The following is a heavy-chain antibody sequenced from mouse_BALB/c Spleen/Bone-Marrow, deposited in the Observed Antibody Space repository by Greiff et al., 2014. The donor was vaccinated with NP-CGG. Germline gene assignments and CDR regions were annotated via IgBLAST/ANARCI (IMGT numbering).Heavy chain of an antibody. V-gene: IGHV1-7*01. CDR2: INPSTGYT. Sequence: QVQLQQSGAELAKPGASVKMSCKASGYTFTSYWMHWVKQRPRQGLEWIGYINPSTGYTEYNQKFKDKATLTADKSSSTAYMQLSSLTSEDSAVYYCARQITTVDYAMDYWGQGTSVTVSS. D-gene: IGHD1-1*01. CDR1: GYTFTSYW. CDR3: ARQITTVDYAMDY. J-gene: IGHJ4*01.